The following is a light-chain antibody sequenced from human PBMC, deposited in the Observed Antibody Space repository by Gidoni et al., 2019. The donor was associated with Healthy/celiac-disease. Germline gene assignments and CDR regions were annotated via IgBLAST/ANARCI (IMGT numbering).Light chain of an antibody. CDR3: QQRSNWHT. V-gene: IGKV3-11*01. CDR1: QSVSSY. CDR2: DAS. J-gene: IGKJ5*01. Sequence: EIVLTQSPATLSLSPGERATLSCRASQSVSSYLAWYQQKPGQAPRLLLYDASNRATGIPARFSGSGSGTDFTLTISSLEPEDFAVYYCQQRSNWHTFXQXTRLEIK.